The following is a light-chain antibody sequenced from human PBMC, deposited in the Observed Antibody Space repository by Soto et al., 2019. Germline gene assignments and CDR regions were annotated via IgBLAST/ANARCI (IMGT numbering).Light chain of an antibody. CDR1: QSVLYSSNNKNY. CDR2: WAS. J-gene: IGKJ2*01. Sequence: DIVMTQSPDSLAVYLGERATINCKYSQSVLYSSNNKNYLAWYQQKPGQPPKLLIYWASTRESGVPDRFSCRGSGTDFTLTIRSLQAEDVAVYYCQQYYSTPYTFGQGTKLEIK. CDR3: QQYYSTPYT. V-gene: IGKV4-1*01.